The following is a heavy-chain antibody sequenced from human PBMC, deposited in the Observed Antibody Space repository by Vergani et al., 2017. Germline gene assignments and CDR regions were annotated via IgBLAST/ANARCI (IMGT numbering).Heavy chain of an antibody. CDR1: GFTFSSYG. Sequence: QVQLVESGGGVVQPGRSLRLSCAASGFTFSSYGMHWVRQAPGKGLEWVAVISYDGSNKYYADSVKGRFTISRDNSKNTLYLQMNSLRAEDTAVYYCARNGYSSSWYLGAYYYYYMDVWGKGP. V-gene: IGHV3-30*03. CDR2: ISYDGSNK. D-gene: IGHD6-13*01. J-gene: IGHJ6*03. CDR3: ARNGYSSSWYLGAYYYYYMDV.